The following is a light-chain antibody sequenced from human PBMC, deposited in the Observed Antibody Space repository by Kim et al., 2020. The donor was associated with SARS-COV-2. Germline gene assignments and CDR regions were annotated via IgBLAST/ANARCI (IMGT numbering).Light chain of an antibody. V-gene: IGKV3-15*01. CDR1: QSVTNR. CDR3: QHYDNWPPELT. J-gene: IGKJ4*01. CDR2: GAT. Sequence: GDRTPLSGQASQSVTNRIVWYQQKPGQTPRPLISGATTRVTGIPDRFSVSGSRTQFTRTTSSLQSEDFAGYYCQHYDNWPPELTFGGGTKVDIK.